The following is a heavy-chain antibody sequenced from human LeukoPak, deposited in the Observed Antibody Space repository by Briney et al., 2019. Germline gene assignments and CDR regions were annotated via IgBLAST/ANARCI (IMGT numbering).Heavy chain of an antibody. CDR1: GFTFSDHY. D-gene: IGHD3-10*01. CDR3: AREPGWFDAFDI. J-gene: IGHJ3*02. V-gene: IGHV3-72*01. Sequence: PGGSLRLSCAASGFTFSDHYMDWVRQAPWKGREWVGRTRNKANSYTTEYAASVKGRFTISRDDSKNSLYLQMNSLKTEDTAVYYCAREPGWFDAFDIWGQGTMVTVSS. CDR2: TRNKANSYTT.